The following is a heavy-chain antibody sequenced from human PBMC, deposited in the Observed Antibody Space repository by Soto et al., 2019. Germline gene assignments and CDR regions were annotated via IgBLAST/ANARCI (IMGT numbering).Heavy chain of an antibody. D-gene: IGHD4-17*01. Sequence: PSETLSLTCTVSGDSISEYYWSWIRQPPGKGLEWIGYIYYSGSTNSNNPSLKSRVAISVDTSKNQFSLKLSSVTAADTAVYYCARRRSYGDSDYWGQGTLVTVSS. V-gene: IGHV4-59*08. CDR3: ARRRSYGDSDY. CDR2: IYYSGST. J-gene: IGHJ4*02. CDR1: GDSISEYY.